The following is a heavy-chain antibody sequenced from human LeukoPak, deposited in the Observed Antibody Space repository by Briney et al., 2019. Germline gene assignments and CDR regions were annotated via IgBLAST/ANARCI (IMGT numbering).Heavy chain of an antibody. CDR3: ARARGGDGGDAFDI. Sequence: GASVKVSCKASGYTFTGYYMHWVRQAPGQGLEWMGWINPNSGGTNYAQKFQGRVTMTRDTSISTAYMELSRLRSDDTAVYYCARARGGDGGDAFDIWGQGTMVTVSS. CDR1: GYTFTGYY. V-gene: IGHV1-2*02. J-gene: IGHJ3*02. D-gene: IGHD3-16*01. CDR2: INPNSGGT.